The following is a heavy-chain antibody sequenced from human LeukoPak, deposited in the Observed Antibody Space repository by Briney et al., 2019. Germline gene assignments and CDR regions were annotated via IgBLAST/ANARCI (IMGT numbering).Heavy chain of an antibody. V-gene: IGHV4-34*01. CDR1: GGSFSAYD. CDR3: APRGDIEHSYVYGKWFDP. Sequence: SETLSLTCAVYGGSFSAYDWTWIRQPPGKGLEWIGEINHSGSSNYNSSLRSRVTISVDTSYKQFSLRLSSVTAADTAVYYCAPRGDIEHSYVYGKWFDPWGQGTRVTVSS. J-gene: IGHJ5*02. CDR2: INHSGSS. D-gene: IGHD5-18*01.